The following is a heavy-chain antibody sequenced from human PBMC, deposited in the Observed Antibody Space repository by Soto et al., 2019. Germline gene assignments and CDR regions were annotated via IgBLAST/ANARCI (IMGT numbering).Heavy chain of an antibody. CDR3: ARAHGPYYDSSSYGLARNYFDY. Sequence: PGGSLRLSCAGTGFTFSSHAMNWVRQAPGRGLEWVSVISFDGSNKYYAESVRGRYSISRDNSKNILYLDMHSLRPDDTAIYYCARAHGPYYDSSSYGLARNYFDYWGQGALVTVSS. D-gene: IGHD3-22*01. V-gene: IGHV3-30-3*01. CDR1: GFTFSSHA. CDR2: ISFDGSNK. J-gene: IGHJ4*02.